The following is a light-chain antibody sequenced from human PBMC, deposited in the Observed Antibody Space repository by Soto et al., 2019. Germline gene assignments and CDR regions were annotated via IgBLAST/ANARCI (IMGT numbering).Light chain of an antibody. J-gene: IGLJ2*01. CDR1: SSNIGAGYD. CDR3: QSYDGSLSGFVI. V-gene: IGLV1-40*01. Sequence: QSVLTQPPSVSGAPGQRVTISCTGSSSNIGAGYDVHWYQQLPETAPKLLIYGNYNRPSGVPDRISGSKSGTSASLAITGLQADDEADYYCQSYDGSLSGFVIFGGGTQLTVL. CDR2: GNY.